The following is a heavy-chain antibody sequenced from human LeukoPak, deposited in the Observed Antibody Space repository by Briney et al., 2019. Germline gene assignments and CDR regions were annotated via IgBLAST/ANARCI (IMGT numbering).Heavy chain of an antibody. J-gene: IGHJ4*02. V-gene: IGHV4-39*07. CDR3: ARGYGSGSLSDFDY. D-gene: IGHD3-10*01. CDR2: IYYSGST. CDR1: GGSISSSSYY. Sequence: SETLSLTCTVSGGSISSSSYYWGWIRQPPGKGLEWIGSIYYSGSTYYNPSLKSRVTISVDTSKNQFSLKLSSVTAADTAVYYCARGYGSGSLSDFDYWGQGTLVTVSS.